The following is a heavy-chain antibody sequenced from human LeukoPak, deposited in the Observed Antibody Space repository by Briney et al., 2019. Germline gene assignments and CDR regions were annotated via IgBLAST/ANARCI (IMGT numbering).Heavy chain of an antibody. CDR1: GGSISSGSYY. D-gene: IGHD6-6*01. J-gene: IGHJ4*02. CDR2: IYTSGST. V-gene: IGHV4-61*02. Sequence: SETLSLTCTVSGGSISSGSYYWSWIRQPAGKGLEWIGRIYTSGSTNYNPSLKSRVTISVDTSKNQFSLKLSSVTAADTAVYYCARSGLGDYWGQGTLVTVSS. CDR3: ARSGLGDY.